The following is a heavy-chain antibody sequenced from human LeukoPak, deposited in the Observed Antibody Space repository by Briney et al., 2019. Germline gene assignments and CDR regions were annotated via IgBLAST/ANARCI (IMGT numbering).Heavy chain of an antibody. CDR3: AKRQYCSRTTCYGFDH. V-gene: IGHV3-23*01. CDR2: ISGSGGST. D-gene: IGHD2-2*01. J-gene: IGHJ4*02. Sequence: PGGSLRLSCAASGFTFSSYAMSWVRQAPGKGLEWVSAISGSGGSTYYADSVKGRFTISRDNSKNTLYLQMNSLRAEDTAVYYCAKRQYCSRTTCYGFDHWGQGTLVTVSS. CDR1: GFTFSSYA.